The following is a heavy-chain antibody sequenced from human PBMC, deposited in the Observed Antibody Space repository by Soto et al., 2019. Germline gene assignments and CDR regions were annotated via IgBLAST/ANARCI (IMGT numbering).Heavy chain of an antibody. CDR1: GYTFTSYA. D-gene: IGHD3-9*01. CDR3: ARDNYGILTRPLGWFDP. CDR2: INAGNGNT. J-gene: IGHJ5*02. V-gene: IGHV1-3*05. Sequence: QVQLVQSGAEEKKPGASVKVSCKASGYTFTSYAMHWVHQAPGQRLEWMGWINAGNGNTKYSQKFQGRVTITRDTSASTAYMRLSSLRSEDTAVYYCARDNYGILTRPLGWFDPWGQGTLVTVFS.